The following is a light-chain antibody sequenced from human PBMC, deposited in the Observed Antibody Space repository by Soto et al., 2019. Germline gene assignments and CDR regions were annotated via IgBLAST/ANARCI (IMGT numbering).Light chain of an antibody. CDR1: QGITSH. Sequence: DIQLTQSPSFLSASVGDRVTITCRASQGITSHLAWYQQKPGKGPKLLIYAASTLQSGVPSRFSGSGSGTEFTLTISSLQPEDFATYYCQQVNNYPVTFGGGTKVEIK. J-gene: IGKJ4*01. CDR2: AAS. CDR3: QQVNNYPVT. V-gene: IGKV1-9*01.